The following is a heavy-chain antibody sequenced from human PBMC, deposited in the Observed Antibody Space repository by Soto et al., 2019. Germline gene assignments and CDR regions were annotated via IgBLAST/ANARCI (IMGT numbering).Heavy chain of an antibody. J-gene: IGHJ4*02. D-gene: IGHD3-16*01. V-gene: IGHV1-69*08. CDR1: GGTYSPYT. CDR2: IIPFLGGT. CDR3: ARDWESSVSTLSFCGL. Sequence: QVQLVQSGAEVKKPGSSVKVSCKSSGGTYSPYTINWVRQAPGQGLEWMGRIIPFLGGTNYGLKFRARVTITADKATNTAYMELRGLRFEDTAVYYCARDWESSVSTLSFCGLWGRGTLVTVSS.